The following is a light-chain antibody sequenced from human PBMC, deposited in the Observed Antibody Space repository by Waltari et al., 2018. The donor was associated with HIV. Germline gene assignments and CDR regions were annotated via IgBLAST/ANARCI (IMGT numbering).Light chain of an antibody. CDR3: QSYDSSLSSWI. V-gene: IGLV1-40*01. J-gene: IGLJ2*01. Sequence: QSVLTQPPSLSGAPGQRVTLSCTGSTSHIGAPFDVHWYQQFPGKAPKLLIHGNTLRPSGVPDRFSASTSGSSASLAITGLHLEDETTYYCQSYDSSLSSWIFGGGTKLTVL. CDR2: GNT. CDR1: TSHIGAPFD.